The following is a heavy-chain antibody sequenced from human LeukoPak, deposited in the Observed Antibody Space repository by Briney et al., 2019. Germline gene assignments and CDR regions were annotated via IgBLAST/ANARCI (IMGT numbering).Heavy chain of an antibody. CDR3: ARHVGFITMVRGVINNNWFDP. Sequence: PSETLSLTCTVSGGSISSSSYYWGWIRQPPGKGLEWIGSIYYSGSTYYNPSLKSRVTIPVDTSKNQFSLKLSSVTAADTAVYYCARHVGFITMVRGVINNNWFDPWGQGTLVTVSS. J-gene: IGHJ5*02. CDR1: GGSISSSSYY. V-gene: IGHV4-39*01. D-gene: IGHD3-10*01. CDR2: IYYSGST.